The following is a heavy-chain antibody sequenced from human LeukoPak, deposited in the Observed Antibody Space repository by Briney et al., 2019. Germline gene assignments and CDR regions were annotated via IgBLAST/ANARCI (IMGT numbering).Heavy chain of an antibody. CDR1: GYTFTSYD. Sequence: ASVKVSCKASGYTFTSYDINWVRQATGQGLEWMGWMNPNSGNTGYAQKFQGRVTMTRNTSISTAYMELSSPRSEDTAVYYCAGTPRMYYGMDVWGQGTTVTVSS. CDR3: AGTPRMYYGMDV. V-gene: IGHV1-8*01. D-gene: IGHD2-8*01. CDR2: MNPNSGNT. J-gene: IGHJ6*02.